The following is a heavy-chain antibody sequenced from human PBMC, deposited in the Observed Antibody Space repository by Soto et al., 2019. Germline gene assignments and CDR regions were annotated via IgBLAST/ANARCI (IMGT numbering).Heavy chain of an antibody. J-gene: IGHJ6*02. CDR2: IKEDGSEK. CDR3: ARGWGYFDSSGFPYLYAMDV. D-gene: IGHD3-22*01. Sequence: PGGSLRLSCAASGFTFSTYWMSWVRQAPGKGLEWVANIKEDGSEKYYVDSVEGRFTISRDNAKNSLNLQMTSLRAEDTALYYCARGWGYFDSSGFPYLYAMDVWGQGTTVTVSS. V-gene: IGHV3-7*01. CDR1: GFTFSTYW.